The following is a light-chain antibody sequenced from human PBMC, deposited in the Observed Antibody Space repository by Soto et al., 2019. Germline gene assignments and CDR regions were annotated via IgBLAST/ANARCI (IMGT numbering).Light chain of an antibody. Sequence: ETVMTQSPATLSVSPGGRATLSCRASQSISDTLAWYQQKPGQAPRLLIHGASTRATGFPARFSGSGSGTDFTLTISSLQSEDFAVYYCQQYNNWPITFGQGTRLEIK. J-gene: IGKJ5*01. CDR2: GAS. V-gene: IGKV3-15*01. CDR1: QSISDT. CDR3: QQYNNWPIT.